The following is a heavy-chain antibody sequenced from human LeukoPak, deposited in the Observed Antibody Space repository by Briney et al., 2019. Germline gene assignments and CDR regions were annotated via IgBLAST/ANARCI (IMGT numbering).Heavy chain of an antibody. CDR1: GGXISSYY. CDR3: ARDLGFWSGPDY. V-gene: IGHV4-4*07. Sequence: SETLSLTCTVSGGXISSYYWSWIRQPAGKGLQWIGRIYSSGSTNYNPSLKSRVTMSVDTSKNQFSLRLSSVTAADTAVYYCARDLGFWSGPDYWGQGTLVTVSS. J-gene: IGHJ4*02. D-gene: IGHD3-3*01. CDR2: IYSSGST.